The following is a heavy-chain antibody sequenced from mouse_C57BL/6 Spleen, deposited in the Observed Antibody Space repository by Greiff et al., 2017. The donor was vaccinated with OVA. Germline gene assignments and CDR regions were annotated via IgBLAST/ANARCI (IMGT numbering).Heavy chain of an antibody. CDR2: IRNKANGYTT. CDR1: GFTFTDYY. Sequence: EVKLMESGGGLVQPGGSLSLSCAASGFTFTDYYMSWVRQPPGKALEWLGFIRNKANGYTTEYSASVKGRFTISRDNSQSILYLQMNALRAEDSATYYCARPTGPYWYFDVWGTGTTVTVSS. CDR3: ARPTGPYWYFDV. J-gene: IGHJ1*03. D-gene: IGHD4-1*01. V-gene: IGHV7-3*01.